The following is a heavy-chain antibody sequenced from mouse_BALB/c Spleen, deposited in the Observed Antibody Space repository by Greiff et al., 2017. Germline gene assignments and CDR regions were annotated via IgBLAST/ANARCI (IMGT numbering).Heavy chain of an antibody. D-gene: IGHD2-1*01. J-gene: IGHJ4*01. CDR1: GFSLTSYG. Sequence: VQLKESGPSLVQPSQSLSITCTVSGFSLTSYGVHWVRQSPGKGLEWLGVIWRGGSTDYNAAFMSRLSITKDNSKSQVFFKMNSLQADDTAIYYCAKRNGNYDAMDYWGQGTSVTVSS. CDR2: IWRGGST. V-gene: IGHV2-5-1*01. CDR3: AKRNGNYDAMDY.